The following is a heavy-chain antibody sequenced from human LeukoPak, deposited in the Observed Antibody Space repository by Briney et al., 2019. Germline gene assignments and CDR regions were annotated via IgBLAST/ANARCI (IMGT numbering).Heavy chain of an antibody. V-gene: IGHV1-18*01. D-gene: IGHD3-22*01. Sequence: GASVNVSCKASGYTFTSYGISWVRQAPGQGLEWMGWISAYNGNTNYAQKLQGRVTMTTDTSTSTAYMELRSLRSDDTAVYYCARDYYDSSGYSYYFDYWAREPWSPSPQ. CDR2: ISAYNGNT. CDR3: ARDYYDSSGYSYYFDY. CDR1: GYTFTSYG. J-gene: IGHJ4*02.